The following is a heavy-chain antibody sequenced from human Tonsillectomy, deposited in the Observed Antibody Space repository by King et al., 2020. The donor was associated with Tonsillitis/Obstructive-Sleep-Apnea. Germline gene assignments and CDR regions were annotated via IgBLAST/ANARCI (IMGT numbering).Heavy chain of an antibody. J-gene: IGHJ4*02. CDR1: GYTFTSYA. Sequence: QLVQSGAEVKKPGASVKVSCKASGYTFTSYALQWVRQAPGQRLEWMGWIITGNGNTKYSQNFPDRVTITRDTSASTAYMELSRLTSEDTAVYYCVRGSGLYYFDYWGQGTLVTVSS. CDR2: IITGNGNT. CDR3: VRGSGLYYFDY. D-gene: IGHD3-22*01. V-gene: IGHV1-3*04.